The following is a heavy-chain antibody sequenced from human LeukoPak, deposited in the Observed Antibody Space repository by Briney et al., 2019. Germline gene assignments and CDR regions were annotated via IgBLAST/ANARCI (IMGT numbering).Heavy chain of an antibody. CDR3: AKVFDFWSGYYPPYYFDY. J-gene: IGHJ4*02. Sequence: GGSLRLSCAASGFTFSTYAMTRVRQAPGKGLDWVSGISGDGGSTYYADSVRGRFTISRDNTKNTLFLQMNNLRAEDTAVFYCAKVFDFWSGYYPPYYFDYWGQGTLVTVSS. D-gene: IGHD3-3*01. V-gene: IGHV3-23*01. CDR1: GFTFSTYA. CDR2: ISGDGGST.